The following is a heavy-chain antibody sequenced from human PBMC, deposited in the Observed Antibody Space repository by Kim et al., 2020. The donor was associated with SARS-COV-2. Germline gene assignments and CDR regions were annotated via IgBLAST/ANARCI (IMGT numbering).Heavy chain of an antibody. V-gene: IGHV4-59*01. CDR2: IYNSGST. J-gene: IGHJ3*02. Sequence: SETLSLTCTVSGGSISSYSWNWIRQPPGKGLEWIGYIYNSGSTNYNPSLKSRVSISVDTSKNQFSLKLSSVTAADTAVYYCARDLRRGTGDFDIWGQGTMVTVSS. CDR3: ARDLRRGTGDFDI. D-gene: IGHD1-26*01. CDR1: GGSISSYS.